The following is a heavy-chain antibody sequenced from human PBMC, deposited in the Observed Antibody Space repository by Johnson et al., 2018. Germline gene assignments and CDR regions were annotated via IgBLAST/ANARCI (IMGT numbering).Heavy chain of an antibody. V-gene: IGHV3-23*04. CDR3: AKVGSGSYLDAFDI. CDR1: GFTFSSYG. J-gene: IGHJ3*02. D-gene: IGHD1-26*01. Sequence: EVQLVETGGGVVQPGRSLRLSCAASGFTFSSYGMHWVRQAPGKGLEWVSAISGSGGSTYYADSVQGRFTISRDNSKNTLYLQMNSLRAEDPPVYYCAKVGSGSYLDAFDIWGQGTMVTVSS. CDR2: ISGSGGST.